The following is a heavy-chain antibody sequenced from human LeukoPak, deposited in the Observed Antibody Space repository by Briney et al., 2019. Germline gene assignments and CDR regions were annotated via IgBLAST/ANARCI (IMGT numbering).Heavy chain of an antibody. V-gene: IGHV3-23*01. Sequence: GGSLRLSCAASGFTFSRYTMSWVRQAPGKGLEWVSAISGSGGSTYYADSVKGRFTISRDNSKTTLYLQMSGLRAEDTAVYYCAKEEEKGVVLEHNHDSWGQGTLVTVAS. D-gene: IGHD2-15*01. CDR2: ISGSGGST. J-gene: IGHJ4*02. CDR1: GFTFSRYT. CDR3: AKEEEKGVVLEHNHDS.